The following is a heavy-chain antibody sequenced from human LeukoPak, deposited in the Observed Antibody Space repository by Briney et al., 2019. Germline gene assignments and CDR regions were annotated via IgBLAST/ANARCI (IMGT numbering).Heavy chain of an antibody. CDR2: INSDGSTT. CDR1: GFTFSSYW. J-gene: IGHJ3*02. CDR3: ARRSAAKDAFDI. Sequence: PEGSLRLSCAASGFTFSSYWMHWVRQAPGKGLVWVSRINSDGSTTSYADSVKGRFTIFRDNAKNTLYLQMNSLRAEDTAVYYCARRSAAKDAFDIWGQGTMVTVSS. V-gene: IGHV3-74*01. D-gene: IGHD6-25*01.